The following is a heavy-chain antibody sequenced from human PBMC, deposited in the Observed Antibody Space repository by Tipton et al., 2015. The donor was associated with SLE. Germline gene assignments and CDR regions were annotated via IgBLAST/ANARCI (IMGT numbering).Heavy chain of an antibody. CDR2: IYYSGST. J-gene: IGHJ4*02. CDR3: AICCSGGSFDY. D-gene: IGHD2-15*01. Sequence: LRLSCTVSGGSISSYYWSWIRQPPGKGQEWIGYIYYSGSTNYNPSLKSRVTISVDTSKNQFSLKLSSVTAADTAVYYCAICCSGGSFDYWGQGTLVTVSS. V-gene: IGHV4-59*01. CDR1: GGSISSYY.